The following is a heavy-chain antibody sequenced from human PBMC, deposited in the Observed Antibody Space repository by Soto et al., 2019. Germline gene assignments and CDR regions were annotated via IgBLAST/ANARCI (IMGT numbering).Heavy chain of an antibody. V-gene: IGHV4-34*01. Sequence: SETLSLTCAVYGGSFSGYYWSWIRQPPGKGLEWIGEINHSGSTNYNPSLKSRVTISVDTSKNQFSLKLSSVTAADTAVYYCAKDGKYYYGRDVGGQGTRVTVS. CDR1: GGSFSGYY. CDR3: AKDGKYYYGRDV. CDR2: INHSGST. J-gene: IGHJ6*02.